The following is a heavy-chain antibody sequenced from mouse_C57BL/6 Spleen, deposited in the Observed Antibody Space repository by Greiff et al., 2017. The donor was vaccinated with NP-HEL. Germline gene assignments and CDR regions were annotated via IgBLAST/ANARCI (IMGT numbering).Heavy chain of an antibody. V-gene: IGHV1-15*01. J-gene: IGHJ4*01. CDR3: TRTIMLRGAMDY. CDR1: GYTFTDYE. D-gene: IGHD1-2*01. CDR2: IDPETGGT. Sequence: QVQLKESGAELVRPGASVTLSCKASGYTFTDYEMHWVKQTPVHGLEWIGAIDPETGGTAYNQKFKGKAILTADKSSSTAYMELRSLTSEDAAVYYCTRTIMLRGAMDYWGQGTSVTVSS.